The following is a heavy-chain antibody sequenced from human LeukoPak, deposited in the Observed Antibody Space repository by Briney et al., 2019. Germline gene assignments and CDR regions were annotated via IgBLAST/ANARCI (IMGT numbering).Heavy chain of an antibody. J-gene: IGHJ4*02. D-gene: IGHD3-3*01. Sequence: SETLSLTSTVSGGSISSYSYYWGWVRQPPGKGLEWIGTISYSGSTYYNPSLKSRLTISVDTSKNQFSLKVSSVTAADTAVYYCARHLNGITIFGVVFDYWGQGTLVTVSS. V-gene: IGHV4-39*01. CDR1: GGSISSYSYY. CDR2: ISYSGST. CDR3: ARHLNGITIFGVVFDY.